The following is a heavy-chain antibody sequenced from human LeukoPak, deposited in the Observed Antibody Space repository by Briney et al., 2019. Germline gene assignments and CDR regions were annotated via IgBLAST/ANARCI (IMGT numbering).Heavy chain of an antibody. CDR3: AREDPQTTVPEGLDV. CDR2: IDYSGTT. V-gene: IGHV4-59*01. J-gene: IGHJ6*02. CDR1: GGSIGSYY. Sequence: SEALSLTCAVSGGSIGSYYWSWLRQPPGRGLEWIGYIDYSGTTNCNPDLKSRVIMSVDTSKKQFSLKLTSVTAADTAVYYCAREDPQTTVPEGLDVWGQGTTVTVSS. D-gene: IGHD4-17*01.